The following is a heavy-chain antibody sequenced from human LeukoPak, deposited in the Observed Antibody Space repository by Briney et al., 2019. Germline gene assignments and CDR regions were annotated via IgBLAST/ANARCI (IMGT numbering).Heavy chain of an antibody. CDR2: ITTSDGNT. D-gene: IGHD7-27*01. Sequence: GRSLRLSCAASGFTFSSYGMHWVRQAPGKGLEWVSTITTSDGNTYYADSVKGRFTVSRDNSKNTLFLQMNSLRAEDTAVYYCAKDGGLWVSAHWGDSWGRGTLVTVSS. V-gene: IGHV3-23*01. J-gene: IGHJ4*02. CDR3: AKDGGLWVSAHWGDS. CDR1: GFTFSSYG.